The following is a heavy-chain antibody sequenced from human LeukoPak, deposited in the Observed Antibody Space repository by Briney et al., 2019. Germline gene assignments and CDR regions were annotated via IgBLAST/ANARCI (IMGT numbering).Heavy chain of an antibody. CDR1: GFTFSSYA. J-gene: IGHJ3*02. CDR2: ISGSGGRT. Sequence: GGSLRLSCAASGFTFSSYAMSWVRQAPGKGLEWVSSISGSGGRTYYADSVKGRFTISRDNSKNTLYLQMNSLRAEDTAVYYCTRRAAALDAFDIWGQGTMVTVSS. CDR3: TRRAAALDAFDI. V-gene: IGHV3-23*01. D-gene: IGHD6-13*01.